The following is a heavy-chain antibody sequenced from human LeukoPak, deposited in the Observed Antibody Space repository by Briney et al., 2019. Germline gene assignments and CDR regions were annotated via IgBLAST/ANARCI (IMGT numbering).Heavy chain of an antibody. CDR2: ISSDGSNE. J-gene: IGHJ4*02. CDR3: AKEGYYGSGSFPDY. D-gene: IGHD3-10*01. Sequence: GGSLRLSCAASGFTFSVYGMHWVRQAPGKGLEWVAVISSDGSNEYYADSVKGRFTISRDNSKNTLYLQMTSLRAEDTAVYYFAKEGYYGSGSFPDYWGQGTLVTVSS. V-gene: IGHV3-30*18. CDR1: GFTFSVYG.